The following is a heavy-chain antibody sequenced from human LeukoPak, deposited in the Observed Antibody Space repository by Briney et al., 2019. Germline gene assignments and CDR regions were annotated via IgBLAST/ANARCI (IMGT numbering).Heavy chain of an antibody. CDR1: GYTFTNSW. J-gene: IGHJ4*02. CDR3: ARHRAAGSYGPFDY. V-gene: IGHV5-51*01. Sequence: GESLKISSKDSGYTFTNSWIGWVRQMPGKGLEWMGSIYPGDSDTRYSPSFQGQVTISADKSISTAYLQWSSLKASDTAMYYCARHRAAGSYGPFDYWGQGTLVTVSS. CDR2: IYPGDSDT. D-gene: IGHD1-26*01.